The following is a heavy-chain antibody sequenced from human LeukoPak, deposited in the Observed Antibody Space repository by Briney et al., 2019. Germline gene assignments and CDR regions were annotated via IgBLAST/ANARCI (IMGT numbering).Heavy chain of an antibody. V-gene: IGHV3-23*01. J-gene: IGHJ4*02. CDR2: ISGSGGST. CDR1: GFTFSSYA. D-gene: IGHD2-2*01. CDR3: AKVLGYCSSTSCENSAFDY. Sequence: GGSLRLSCAASGFTFSSYAMSWVRQAPGKGLEWVSAISGSGGSTYYADSVKGRFTISRDNSKNTLYLQMNSLRAEDTAVYYCAKVLGYCSSTSCENSAFDYWGRGTLVTVSS.